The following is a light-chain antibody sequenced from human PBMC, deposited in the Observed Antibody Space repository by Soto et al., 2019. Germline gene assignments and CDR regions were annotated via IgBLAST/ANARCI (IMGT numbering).Light chain of an antibody. Sequence: EMLLTQSPGTLSLSPGERAPLFCRASQSVSTYLAWYQQKPGQAPRLLIYDASNRAAGTPARFSGSGSETDFTLTISSLEPEDFVVYYCQQRMNWPLTFGQGTRLEIK. V-gene: IGKV3-11*01. J-gene: IGKJ5*01. CDR3: QQRMNWPLT. CDR1: QSVSTY. CDR2: DAS.